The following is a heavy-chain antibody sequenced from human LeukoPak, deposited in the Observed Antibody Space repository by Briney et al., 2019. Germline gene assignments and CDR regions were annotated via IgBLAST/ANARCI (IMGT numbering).Heavy chain of an antibody. CDR1: GFTFSSYA. CDR3: AKQSGSYYGNYYFDY. D-gene: IGHD1-26*01. J-gene: IGHJ4*02. CDR2: ISGSGGST. Sequence: PGGSLRLSCAASGFTFSSYAMSWVRQAPGKGLEWVSAISGSGGSTYYADSVKGRFTISRDNSKNTLYLQMNSLRAEDTAVYYCAKQSGSYYGNYYFDYWGQGTLVTVSS. V-gene: IGHV3-23*01.